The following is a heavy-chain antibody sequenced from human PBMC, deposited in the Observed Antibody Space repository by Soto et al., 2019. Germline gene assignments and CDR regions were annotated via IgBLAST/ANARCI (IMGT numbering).Heavy chain of an antibody. Sequence: SETMSLTCTVSGGSISSSSYYWGWIRQPPGKGLEWIGSIYYSGSTYYNPSLKSRVTISVDTSKNQFSLKLSSVTAADTAVYYCASISSGYYVDFDYWGQGTLVTVSS. V-gene: IGHV4-39*01. J-gene: IGHJ4*02. D-gene: IGHD3-3*01. CDR2: IYYSGST. CDR3: ASISSGYYVDFDY. CDR1: GGSISSSSYY.